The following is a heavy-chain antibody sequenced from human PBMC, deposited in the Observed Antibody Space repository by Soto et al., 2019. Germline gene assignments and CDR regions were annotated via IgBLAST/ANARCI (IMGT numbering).Heavy chain of an antibody. CDR3: VRDVKFGATWSSGFGY. Sequence: LSLNCTVSRGSISSAGYYWTCILQHPGKGLEWIGYIYYSGSTYYNPSLKSRVTISVDTSKNQFSLNLTSVTAADTAMYYCVRDVKFGATWSSGFGYWGQGNPVTGSS. CDR2: IYYSGST. D-gene: IGHD2-8*02. J-gene: IGHJ4*02. V-gene: IGHV4-31*03. CDR1: RGSISSAGYY.